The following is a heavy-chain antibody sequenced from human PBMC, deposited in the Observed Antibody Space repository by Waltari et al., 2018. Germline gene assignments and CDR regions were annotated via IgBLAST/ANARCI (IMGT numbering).Heavy chain of an antibody. Sequence: QVQLVQSGAEVKKPGASVKVSCKASGYTFTGYYMHWVRQAPRQGLEWMGRINPNSGGTNYAQKFQCRVTMTRDTSISTAYMELSRLRSDDTAVYYCARDQEDSGSYKTGLHFDYWGQGTLVTVSS. J-gene: IGHJ4*02. CDR2: INPNSGGT. CDR3: ARDQEDSGSYKTGLHFDY. D-gene: IGHD1-26*01. V-gene: IGHV1-2*06. CDR1: GYTFTGYY.